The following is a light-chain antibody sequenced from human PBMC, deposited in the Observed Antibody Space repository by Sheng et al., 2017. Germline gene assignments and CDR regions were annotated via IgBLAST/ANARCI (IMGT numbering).Light chain of an antibody. J-gene: IGLJ2*01. CDR2: QDN. V-gene: IGLV3-1*01. CDR1: KLGDRY. Sequence: SYELTQPPSLSVSPGQKASITCSGEKLGDRYTSWYQQKAGQSPLLVIYQDNRRPSGIPERFSGSNSGNTATLTISGTQALDEAAYYCQAWDKSTETVVFGGGTKLTVL. CDR3: QAWDKSTETVV.